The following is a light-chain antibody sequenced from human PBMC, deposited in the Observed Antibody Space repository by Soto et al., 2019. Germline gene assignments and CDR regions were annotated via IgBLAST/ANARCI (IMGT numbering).Light chain of an antibody. J-gene: IGLJ1*01. CDR3: SSFTGSNYV. CDR1: ISDVGGYNF. CDR2: DVS. V-gene: IGLV2-14*03. Sequence: QSARNQPASVSGSPGQSITISCTGTISDVGGYNFVSWYQQYPGKAPKLMICDVSNRPSGVSNRFSGSKSGNTASLTISGLQAEDEADYYCSSFTGSNYVFGTGTKVTVL.